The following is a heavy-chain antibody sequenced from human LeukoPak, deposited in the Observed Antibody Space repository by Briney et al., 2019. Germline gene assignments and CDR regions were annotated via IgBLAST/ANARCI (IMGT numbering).Heavy chain of an antibody. J-gene: IGHJ5*02. CDR2: INPKTGGI. V-gene: IGHV1-2*02. CDR1: GGTFSSYA. Sequence: ASVKVSCKASGGTFSSYAISWVRPAPGQGLEWMGWINPKTGGITYSQKFKGRVTMTRDTSLNTAHMEVTGLTFGDTAVYYCAREWGPNYVQGWFDPWGQGTLVSVSS. CDR3: AREWGPNYVQGWFDP. D-gene: IGHD3-10*02.